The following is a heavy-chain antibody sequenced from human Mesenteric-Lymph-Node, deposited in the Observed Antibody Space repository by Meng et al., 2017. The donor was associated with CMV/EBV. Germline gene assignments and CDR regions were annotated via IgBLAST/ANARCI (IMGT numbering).Heavy chain of an antibody. CDR2: ISGSDGST. V-gene: IGHV3-23*01. CDR3: ARDGRDAFDI. Sequence: GGSLRLSCAASGFTFSNYAMTWVRQAPGKGLEWVSSISGSDGSTYYADSVKGRFTISRENAKNSLYLQMNSLRAEDTAVYYCARDGRDAFDIWGQGTMVTVSS. J-gene: IGHJ3*02. CDR1: GFTFSNYA.